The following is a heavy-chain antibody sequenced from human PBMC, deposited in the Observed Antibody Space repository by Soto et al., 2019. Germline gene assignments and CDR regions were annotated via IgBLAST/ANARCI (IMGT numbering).Heavy chain of an antibody. Sequence: QVQLVQSGAEVKKPGASVKVSCKASGYTFTSYYMHWVRQAPGQGLEWMGIINPSGGSTSYAQKFQGRVTMTRDTSTSTVYMELSSLRSEYTAVYYWARAAVWGPLTWFRPGGEKNYFDYWGQGTLVTVSS. CDR1: GYTFTSYY. D-gene: IGHD3-16*01. CDR3: ARAAVWGPLTWFRPGGEKNYFDY. J-gene: IGHJ4*02. V-gene: IGHV1-46*01. CDR2: INPSGGST.